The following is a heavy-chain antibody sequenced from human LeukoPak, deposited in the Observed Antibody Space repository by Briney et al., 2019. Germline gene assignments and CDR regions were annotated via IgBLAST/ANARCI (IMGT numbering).Heavy chain of an antibody. CDR1: GGSFSGYY. CDR2: INHSGST. V-gene: IGHV4-34*01. Sequence: AETLSLTCAVYGGSFSGYYWSGMRRPPGKGREWIGEINHSGSTNYNPSLKSPVTISVDTSKNQFSLKLSSVTAADTAVYYCARGKLIRYFDWLSRQFDYWGQGTLVTVSS. D-gene: IGHD3-9*01. J-gene: IGHJ4*02. CDR3: ARGKLIRYFDWLSRQFDY.